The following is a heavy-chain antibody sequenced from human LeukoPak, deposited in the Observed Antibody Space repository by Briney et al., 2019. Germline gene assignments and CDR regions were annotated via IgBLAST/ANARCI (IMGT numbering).Heavy chain of an antibody. Sequence: GGSLRHSCTGSGFTFSNYDITWVRQAPGKGLEWVSSISATTIYTFSADSVRGRFTISKDNVENSLYLEMNNLRGEDTGVYFCARIGLGTDAYCSFDFWGQG. CDR1: GFTFSNYD. J-gene: IGHJ4*02. V-gene: IGHV3-21*01. D-gene: IGHD5-24*01. CDR2: ISATTIYT. CDR3: ARIGLGTDAYCSFDF.